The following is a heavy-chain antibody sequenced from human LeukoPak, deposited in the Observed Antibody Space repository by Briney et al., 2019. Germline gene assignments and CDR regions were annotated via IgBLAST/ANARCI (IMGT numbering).Heavy chain of an antibody. D-gene: IGHD6-13*01. V-gene: IGHV4-59*12. CDR3: SREHIAAAGTGDP. CDR2: IYYSGST. J-gene: IGHJ5*02. Sequence: PPETLSLTCTVSGGSISSYYWSWIRQPPGKGLEWIGYIYYSGSTYYNPSLKSRVTISVDTSKNQFSLKLSSVTAADTAVYYCSREHIAAAGTGDPWGQGTLVTVSS. CDR1: GGSISSYY.